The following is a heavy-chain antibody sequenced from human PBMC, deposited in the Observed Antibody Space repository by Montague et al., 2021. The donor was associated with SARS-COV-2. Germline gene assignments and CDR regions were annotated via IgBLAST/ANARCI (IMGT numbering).Heavy chain of an antibody. CDR2: N. Sequence: NNYSVAVTIRITINPYTSKNQFSLQLNSVTPEDTAVYYCARGGIWLYYFDYWGQGTLVTVSS. V-gene: IGHV6-1*01. D-gene: IGHD5-12*01. J-gene: IGHJ4*02. CDR3: ARGGIWLYYFDY.